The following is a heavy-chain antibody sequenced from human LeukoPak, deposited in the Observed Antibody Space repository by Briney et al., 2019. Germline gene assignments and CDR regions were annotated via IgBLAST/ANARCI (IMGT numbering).Heavy chain of an antibody. Sequence: GGSLRLSCAASEFTFSSHGMHWVRQAPGKGLEWVSSISSSSSYIYYADSVKGRFTISRDNAKNSLYLQMNSLRAEDTAVYYCARLRIVGATRGYFDYWGQGTLVTVSS. CDR2: ISSSSSYI. CDR3: ARLRIVGATRGYFDY. V-gene: IGHV3-21*01. J-gene: IGHJ4*02. CDR1: EFTFSSHG. D-gene: IGHD1-26*01.